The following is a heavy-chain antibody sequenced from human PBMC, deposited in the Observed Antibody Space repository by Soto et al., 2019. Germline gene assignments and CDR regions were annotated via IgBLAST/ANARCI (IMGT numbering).Heavy chain of an antibody. J-gene: IGHJ4*02. CDR3: AGGSGWLSDS. V-gene: IGHV3-7*05. CDR1: GFTFGSYW. CDR2: IKPDGSEQ. Sequence: EVHLVESGGGLVQPGGSLRLSCAASGFTFGSYWMNWVRQAPGKGLEWVAIIKPDGSEQRYVDSVKGRFTITRDNAKNSLYLHMNSLRVEDTAVYYCAGGSGWLSDSWGQGTLVTVSS. D-gene: IGHD3-3*01.